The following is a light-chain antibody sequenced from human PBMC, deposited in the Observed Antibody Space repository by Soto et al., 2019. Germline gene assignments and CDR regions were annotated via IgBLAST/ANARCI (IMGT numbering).Light chain of an antibody. CDR3: QQYYSTPYT. J-gene: IGKJ2*01. CDR1: QAVNTR. CDR2: LAS. V-gene: IGKV3D-11*01. Sequence: EIVLTQSPATLSSFPGDRVTLSCRASQAVNTRLAWYQHKPGQAPRPVIYLASNRAAGVPARFSGSGSGTDFTLTISDVEPEDVAVYYCQQYYSTPYTFGQGTKLEIK.